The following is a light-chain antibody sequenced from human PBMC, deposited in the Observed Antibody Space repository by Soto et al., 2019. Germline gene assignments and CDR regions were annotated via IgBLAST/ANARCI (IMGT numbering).Light chain of an antibody. CDR3: SSYTSSSTYV. CDR2: DVS. V-gene: IGLV2-14*01. Sequence: LNQPASGNGAPGEARPIFCTRTNSEVGGYNYVSWYQQHPGKAPKLMIYDVSNRPSGVSNRFSGSKSGNTASLTISGLQAEDEADYYCSSYTSSSTYVFGTGTKVTVL. J-gene: IGLJ1*01. CDR1: NSEVGGYNY.